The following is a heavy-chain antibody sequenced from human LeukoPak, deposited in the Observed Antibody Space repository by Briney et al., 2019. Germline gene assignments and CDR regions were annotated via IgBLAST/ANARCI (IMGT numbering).Heavy chain of an antibody. J-gene: IGHJ4*02. CDR1: GASISSYY. D-gene: IGHD3-10*01. CDR2: IYTSGST. V-gene: IGHV4-4*07. CDR3: ARQGSYYGSGSYYMDS. Sequence: PSETLSLTCTVSGASISSYYWTWIRQPAGKGLEWIGRIYTSGSTNYSPPLKSRVTISGDTSKHRFSLKLSSVTAADTAVYYCARQGSYYGSGSYYMDSWGQGILVTVSS.